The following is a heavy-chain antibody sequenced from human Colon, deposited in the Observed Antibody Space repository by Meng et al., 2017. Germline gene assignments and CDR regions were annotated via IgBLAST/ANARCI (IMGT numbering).Heavy chain of an antibody. CDR2: IDRSGTT. J-gene: IGHJ4*02. CDR1: GYSISTAYY. D-gene: IGHD3-22*01. CDR3: ARTIYSSSVDY. Sequence: QGQLQESGPGLVKPSETLSLPCSVSGYSISTAYYWGWIRQTPGKGLEWIASIDRSGTTYYNPSLESRVTISVDTSKNHFSLRLNSVTAADTAVYFCARTIYSSSVDYWGQGTLVTVSS. V-gene: IGHV4-38-2*01.